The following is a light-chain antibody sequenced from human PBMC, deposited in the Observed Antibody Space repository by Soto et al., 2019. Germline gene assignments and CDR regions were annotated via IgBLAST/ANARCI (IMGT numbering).Light chain of an antibody. CDR2: AAS. V-gene: IGKV1-27*01. Sequence: DIQMTQSPSSLSASVGDRVTITCRASQGISNYLAWYQQKPGKVPKLLIYAASTLQSGVPSRFSGSGSGTDFTLTISSLQPEDVAPYYCQSWTFGQGTKVEIK. CDR3: QSWT. CDR1: QGISNY. J-gene: IGKJ1*01.